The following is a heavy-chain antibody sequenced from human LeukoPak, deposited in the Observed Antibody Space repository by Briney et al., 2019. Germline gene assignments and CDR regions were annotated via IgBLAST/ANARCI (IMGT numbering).Heavy chain of an antibody. CDR2: INGDGRNI. CDR3: ARIVVPAATDY. CDR1: GFTFSSYW. V-gene: IGHV3-74*01. Sequence: GGSLRLSCVASGFTFSSYWMHWVRQDPRKGLVWVSRINGDGRNINYADSVRGRFTISRDNAKNTLYLQMNTLRVEDTAVYYCARIVVPAATDYWGQGTLVTVSS. J-gene: IGHJ4*02. D-gene: IGHD2-2*01.